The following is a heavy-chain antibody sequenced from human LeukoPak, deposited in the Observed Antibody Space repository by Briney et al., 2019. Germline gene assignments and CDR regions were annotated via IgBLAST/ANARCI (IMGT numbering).Heavy chain of an antibody. Sequence: GRSLRLSCAASGFTFDDYAMHWVRQAPGKGLEWVSGISWNSGSIGYADSVKGRFTISRDNAKNSPYLQMNSLRAEDTALYYCAKSHCSSTSCSLFDPWGQGTLVTVSS. V-gene: IGHV3-9*01. J-gene: IGHJ5*02. CDR2: ISWNSGSI. CDR3: AKSHCSSTSCSLFDP. D-gene: IGHD2-2*01. CDR1: GFTFDDYA.